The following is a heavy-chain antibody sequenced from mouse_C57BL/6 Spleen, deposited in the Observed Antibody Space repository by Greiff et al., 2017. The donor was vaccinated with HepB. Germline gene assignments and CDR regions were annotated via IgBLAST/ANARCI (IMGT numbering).Heavy chain of an antibody. Sequence: EVQLVESGGGLVKPGGSLKLSCAASGFTFSDYGMHWVRQAPEKGLEWVAYISSGSSTIYYADTVKGRCTISRDNAKNNLFLQMTSLRSEDTAMYYGARWDYDGGAYWGQGTLVTVSA. CDR2: ISSGSSTI. D-gene: IGHD2-4*01. CDR1: GFTFSDYG. CDR3: ARWDYDGGAY. V-gene: IGHV5-17*01. J-gene: IGHJ3*01.